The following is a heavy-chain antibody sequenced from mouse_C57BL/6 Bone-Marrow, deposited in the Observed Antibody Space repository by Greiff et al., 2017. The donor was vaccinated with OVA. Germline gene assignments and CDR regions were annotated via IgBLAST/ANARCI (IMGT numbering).Heavy chain of an antibody. J-gene: IGHJ3*01. CDR2: INPSNGGT. V-gene: IGHV1-53*01. CDR3: ARGRIYYDPWFAY. D-gene: IGHD2-4*01. Sequence: VQLQQPGTELVKPGASVKLSCKASGYTFTSYWMHWVKQRPGQGLEWIGNINPSNGGTNYNEKFKSKATLTVDKSSSTAYMQLSSLTSEDSAVYYCARGRIYYDPWFAYWGQGTLVTVSA. CDR1: GYTFTSYW.